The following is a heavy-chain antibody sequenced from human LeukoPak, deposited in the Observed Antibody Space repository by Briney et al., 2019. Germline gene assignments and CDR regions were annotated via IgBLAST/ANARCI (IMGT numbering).Heavy chain of an antibody. V-gene: IGHV1-2*02. Sequence: ASVKVSCKASGYTFTGYYMHWVRQAPGQGLEWMGWINPNSGGTNYAQKFQGRVTVTRDMSISTAYMELANLKSDDTAVYYCARELPGIVLVVDATIQEDTYYFDSWGQGVPVTVSS. J-gene: IGHJ4*02. D-gene: IGHD2-15*01. CDR2: INPNSGGT. CDR1: GYTFTGYY. CDR3: ARELPGIVLVVDATIQEDTYYFDS.